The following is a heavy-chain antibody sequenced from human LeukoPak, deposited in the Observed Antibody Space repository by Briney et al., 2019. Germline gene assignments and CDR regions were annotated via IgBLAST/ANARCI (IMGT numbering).Heavy chain of an antibody. J-gene: IGHJ4*02. D-gene: IGHD6-13*01. CDR2: INHSGST. V-gene: IGHV4-34*01. CDR1: GGSFSGYY. CDR3: ARVVVAAGTTY. Sequence: SETLSHTCAVYGGSFSGYYWSWIRQPPGKGLEWIGEINHSGSTNYNPSLKSRVTISVDTSKNQFSLKLSSVTAADTAVYYCARVVVAAGTTYWGQGTLVTVSS.